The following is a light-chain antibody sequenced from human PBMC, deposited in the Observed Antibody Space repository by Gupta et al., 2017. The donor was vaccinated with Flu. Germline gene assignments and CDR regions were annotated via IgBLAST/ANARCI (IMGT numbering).Light chain of an antibody. V-gene: IGKV1-27*01. CDR2: AAS. Sequence: DIQLTESPSSLSASLGDTVTITCRASQGISNYLNWYQQKPGEGPTLLIYAASTLHSGVPSRFSGSGSGTDFTPTISTLQPEDVATYYCQKYDLVPPSFGGGTKVEIK. CDR3: QKYDLVPPS. CDR1: QGISNY. J-gene: IGKJ4*01.